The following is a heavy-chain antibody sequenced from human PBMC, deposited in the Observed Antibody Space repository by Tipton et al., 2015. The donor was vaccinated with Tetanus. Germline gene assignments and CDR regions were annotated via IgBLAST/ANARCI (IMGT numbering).Heavy chain of an antibody. CDR3: ARHGGSGYCSNGVCYVGAFDI. J-gene: IGHJ3*02. Sequence: TLSLTCTVSGGSITSSIDYWGWVRQPPGKGLEWIGSVYYSGSTSYNPSLKSRVTMSVDTSKNQFSLMLNSVTAADTAVYYCARHGGSGYCSNGVCYVGAFDIWGQGTMVTVSS. CDR2: VYYSGST. CDR1: GGSITSSIDY. V-gene: IGHV4-39*01. D-gene: IGHD2-8*01.